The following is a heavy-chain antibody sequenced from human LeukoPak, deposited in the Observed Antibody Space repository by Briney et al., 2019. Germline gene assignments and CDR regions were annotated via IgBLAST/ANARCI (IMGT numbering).Heavy chain of an antibody. CDR3: ASSPLPSSNNYFDY. V-gene: IGHV3-66*01. D-gene: IGHD1/OR15-1a*01. Sequence: GGSLRLSCAASGFTVSSNYMSWVRQAPGKGLEWVSVIYSGGSTYYADFVKGRFTISRDNSKNTLYLQMNSLRAEDTAVYYCASSPLPSSNNYFDYWGQGTLVTVSS. CDR1: GFTVSSNY. J-gene: IGHJ4*02. CDR2: IYSGGST.